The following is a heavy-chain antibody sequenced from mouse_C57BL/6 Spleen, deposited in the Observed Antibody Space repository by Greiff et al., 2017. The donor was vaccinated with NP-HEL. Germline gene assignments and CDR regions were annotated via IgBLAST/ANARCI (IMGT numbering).Heavy chain of an antibody. V-gene: IGHV1-4*01. D-gene: IGHD2-5*01. CDR1: GYTFTSYT. CDR2: INPSSGYT. Sequence: QVQLQQSGAELARPGASVKMSCKASGYTFTSYTMHWVKQRPGQGLEWIGYINPSSGYTKYNQKFKDKATLTADKSSSTAYMQLSSLTSEDSAVYYCARSAYSIYFAYWGKGTTPTVSS. CDR3: ARSAYSIYFAY. J-gene: IGHJ2*01.